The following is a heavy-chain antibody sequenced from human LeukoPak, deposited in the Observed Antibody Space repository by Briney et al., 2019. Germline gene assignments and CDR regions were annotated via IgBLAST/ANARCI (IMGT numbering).Heavy chain of an antibody. CDR3: AKAGPDGYSYASVDY. CDR1: GFTFSSYA. Sequence: GGSLRLSCAASGFTFSSYAMRWVRQAPGKGLEWVSAISGSGGSTYYADSVKGRFTTSRDNSKNTLYLQMNSLRAEDTAVYYCAKAGPDGYSYASVDYWGQGTLVTVSS. V-gene: IGHV3-23*01. CDR2: ISGSGGST. D-gene: IGHD5-18*01. J-gene: IGHJ4*02.